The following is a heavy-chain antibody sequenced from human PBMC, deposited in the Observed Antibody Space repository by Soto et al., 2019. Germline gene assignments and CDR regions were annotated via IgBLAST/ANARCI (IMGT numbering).Heavy chain of an antibody. CDR1: GGTFSSYA. Sequence: SVKVSCKASGGTFSSYAISWVRQAPGQGLEWMGGIIPIFGTANYAQKFQGRVTITADESTSTAYMQLSSLRSEDTAVYYCARMSGYWSSTSCYTGGIFDYWGQGTLVTVSS. J-gene: IGHJ4*02. CDR2: IIPIFGTA. CDR3: ARMSGYWSSTSCYTGGIFDY. V-gene: IGHV1-69*13. D-gene: IGHD2-2*02.